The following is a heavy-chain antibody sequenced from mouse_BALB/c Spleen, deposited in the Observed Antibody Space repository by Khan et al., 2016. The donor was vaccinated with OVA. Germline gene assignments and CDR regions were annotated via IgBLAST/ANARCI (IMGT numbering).Heavy chain of an antibody. CDR2: IDPFSGGI. D-gene: IGHD2-2*01. CDR1: GYSFTSYY. Sequence: VQLKQSGPELMKPGASVKISCKASGYSFTSYYIHWIMQSPGKSLEWIGYIDPFSGGITYNQKFKGKATLTVDKSSSTAYTYFSNLTSEDSAVYYCTRHGYVAWFTYWGQGTLVTVSA. V-gene: IGHV1S135*01. J-gene: IGHJ3*01. CDR3: TRHGYVAWFTY.